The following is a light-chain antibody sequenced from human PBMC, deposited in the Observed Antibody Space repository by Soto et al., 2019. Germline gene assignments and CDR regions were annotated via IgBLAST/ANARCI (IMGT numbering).Light chain of an antibody. CDR1: QSVLSSSNNKNC. J-gene: IGKJ1*01. CDR2: WAS. Sequence: DIVMTQSPDSLAVSLGERATINCKSSQSVLSSSNNKNCLAWYQQKSGQPPKLLIYWASTRESGVPDRFSGSGSGTDFTLTISSLQAEDVAAYYCQQYNTYPWTFGQGTKVEIK. CDR3: QQYNTYPWT. V-gene: IGKV4-1*01.